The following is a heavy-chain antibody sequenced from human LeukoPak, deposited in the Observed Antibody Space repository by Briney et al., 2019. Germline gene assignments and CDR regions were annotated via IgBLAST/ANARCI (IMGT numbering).Heavy chain of an antibody. V-gene: IGHV4-30-2*01. CDR1: GGSISSGGYS. D-gene: IGHD3-22*01. J-gene: IGHJ4*02. Sequence: SQTLSLTCAVSGGSISSGGYSWSWIRQPPGKGLEWIGYIYHSGSTYYNPSLKSRVTISVDRFKNQFSLKLSSVTAADTAVYYCARGRGGYDSSGYYYCYFDYWGQGTLVTVSS. CDR3: ARGRGGYDSSGYYYCYFDY. CDR2: IYHSGST.